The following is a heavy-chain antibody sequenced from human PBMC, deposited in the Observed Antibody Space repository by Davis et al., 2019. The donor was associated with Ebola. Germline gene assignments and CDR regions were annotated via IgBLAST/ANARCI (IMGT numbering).Heavy chain of an antibody. CDR1: GYSFTTYW. Sequence: GESLKTSCKGPGYSFTTYWIAWVRQTPAKGLEWMGIIYPGDSDTRYSPAFEGQVTISVDRSTNTAYLQWSSLKASDIAMYYCARQESLYGSSDYWGQGTLVTVSS. CDR3: ARQESLYGSSDY. D-gene: IGHD2/OR15-2a*01. V-gene: IGHV5-51*01. CDR2: IYPGDSDT. J-gene: IGHJ4*02.